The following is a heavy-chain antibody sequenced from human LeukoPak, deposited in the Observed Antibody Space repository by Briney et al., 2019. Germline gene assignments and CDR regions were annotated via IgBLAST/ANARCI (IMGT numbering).Heavy chain of an antibody. CDR2: INHSGST. CDR1: GGSFSGYY. J-gene: IGHJ5*02. D-gene: IGHD2-2*01. Sequence: SETQSLTCAVYGGSFSGYYWSWIRQPPGKGLEWIGEINHSGSTNYNPSLKSRVTISVDTSKNQFSLKLSSVTAADTAVYYCARGYQLGSYLWFDPWGQGTLVTVSS. CDR3: ARGYQLGSYLWFDP. V-gene: IGHV4-34*01.